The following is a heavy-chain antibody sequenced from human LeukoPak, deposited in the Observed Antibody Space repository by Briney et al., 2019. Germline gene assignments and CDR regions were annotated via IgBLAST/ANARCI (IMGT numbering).Heavy chain of an antibody. J-gene: IGHJ3*02. CDR1: GFTFSSSA. CDR3: KQKTAYEISTGYLFDAFDI. D-gene: IGHD3-9*01. V-gene: IGHV3-23*01. Sequence: GGSLRLSCAASGFTFSSSAMSCVRPAPGNGLEWVSAISGSGGSTYYADSVKGRFTISRDNSKNTLYLQMNSLRAEDTAVFFFKQKTAYEISTGYLFDAFDIWGQGTMVTVSS. CDR2: ISGSGGST.